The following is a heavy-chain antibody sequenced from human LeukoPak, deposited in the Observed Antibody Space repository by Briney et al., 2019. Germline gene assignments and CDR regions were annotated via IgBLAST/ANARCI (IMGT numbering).Heavy chain of an antibody. V-gene: IGHV4-39*07. CDR1: GGSISSSSYY. D-gene: IGHD5-18*01. Sequence: SETLSLTCTVSGGSISSSSYYWGWIRQPPGKGLEWIGEIYHSGSTNYNPSLKSRVTISVDKSKNQFSLKLSSVTAADTAVYYCAREVRASYGYDNWFDPWGQGTLVTVSS. J-gene: IGHJ5*02. CDR2: IYHSGST. CDR3: AREVRASYGYDNWFDP.